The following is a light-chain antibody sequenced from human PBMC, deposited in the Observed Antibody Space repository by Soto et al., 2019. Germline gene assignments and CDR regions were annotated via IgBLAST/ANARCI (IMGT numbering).Light chain of an antibody. V-gene: IGKV3-20*01. J-gene: IGKJ1*01. CDR1: QSVSNNY. Sequence: VFTQSPGTLSLSPGERATLSCRASQSVSNNYLAWYQQKPGQAPRLLIYGASNRATGIPDRFSGSGSGTDFTLTISRLEPEDFAVYYCQQYVSSGTFGQGAKVDIK. CDR2: GAS. CDR3: QQYVSSGT.